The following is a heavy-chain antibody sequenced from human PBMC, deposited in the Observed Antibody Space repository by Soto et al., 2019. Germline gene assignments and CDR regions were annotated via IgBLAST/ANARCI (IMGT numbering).Heavy chain of an antibody. Sequence: GGSLRLSCAASGFTFSSYAMSWVRQAPGKGLEWVSAISGSGSSTHYADSVKGRFTISRDSSKNTVSLEMTSLRAEDTAVYYCAKGGRQWLVTSDFNYWGQGALVTVSS. CDR3: AKGGRQWLVTSDFNY. J-gene: IGHJ4*02. D-gene: IGHD6-19*01. CDR2: ISGSGSST. V-gene: IGHV3-23*01. CDR1: GFTFSSYA.